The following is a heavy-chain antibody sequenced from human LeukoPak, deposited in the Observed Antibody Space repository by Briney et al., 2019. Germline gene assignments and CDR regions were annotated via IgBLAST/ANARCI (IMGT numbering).Heavy chain of an antibody. CDR1: GGSFSGYY. J-gene: IGHJ4*02. Sequence: ASETLPLTCAVYGGSFSGYYWSWIRQPPGKGLEWIGEINHSGSTNYNPSLKSRVTISVDTSKNQFSLKLSSVTAADTAVYYCARGGYYYDSSGYYYPGTFDYWGQGTLVTVSS. D-gene: IGHD3-22*01. V-gene: IGHV4-34*01. CDR2: INHSGST. CDR3: ARGGYYYDSSGYYYPGTFDY.